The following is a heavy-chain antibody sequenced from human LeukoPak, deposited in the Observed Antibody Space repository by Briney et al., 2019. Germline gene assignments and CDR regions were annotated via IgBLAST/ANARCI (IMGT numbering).Heavy chain of an antibody. D-gene: IGHD6-13*01. J-gene: IGHJ4*02. CDR3: TVSSSI. CDR1: GITFRNYW. Sequence: GGSLRLSCVASGITFRNYWMSWIRQAPGKGLEWVARIKSKDDGETIDYNAPVKGRFTISRDDSKNTLYLEMNSLKNEDTAMYYCTVSSSIWSQGTLVTVSS. V-gene: IGHV3-15*01. CDR2: IKSKDDGETI.